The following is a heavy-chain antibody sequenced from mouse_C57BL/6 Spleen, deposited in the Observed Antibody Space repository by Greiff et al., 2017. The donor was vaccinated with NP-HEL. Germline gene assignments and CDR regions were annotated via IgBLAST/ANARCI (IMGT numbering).Heavy chain of an antibody. D-gene: IGHD1-1*01. CDR1: GYAFSSSW. CDR2: IYPGDGDT. CDR3: ARPYYDGRSYYAMDY. V-gene: IGHV1-82*01. J-gene: IGHJ4*01. Sequence: VQLQQSGPELVKPGASVKISCKASGYAFSSSWMNWVKQRPGKGLEWIGRIYPGDGDTNYNGKFKGKATLTADKSSSTAYMQLSSLTSEDSAVYFCARPYYDGRSYYAMDYWGQGTSVTVSS.